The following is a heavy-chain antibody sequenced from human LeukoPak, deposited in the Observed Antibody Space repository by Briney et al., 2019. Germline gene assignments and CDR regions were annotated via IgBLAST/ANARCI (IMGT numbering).Heavy chain of an antibody. CDR1: GYTFTSYA. CDR2: INTNTGNP. V-gene: IGHV7-4-1*02. D-gene: IGHD3-22*01. J-gene: IGHJ4*02. CDR3: ARVISGVGYDSSGYYYLYYFDY. Sequence: GASVKVSCKASGYTFTSYAMNWVRQAPGQGLEWMGWINTNTGNPTYAQGFTGRFVFSLDTSVSTAYLQISSLKAEDTAVYYCARVISGVGYDSSGYYYLYYFDYWGQGTLVTVSS.